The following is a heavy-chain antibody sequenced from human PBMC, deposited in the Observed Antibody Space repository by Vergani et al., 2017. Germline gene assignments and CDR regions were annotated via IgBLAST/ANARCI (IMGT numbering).Heavy chain of an antibody. V-gene: IGHV4-34*01. CDR3: ARGRVRLYDNSGYYYCYGMIV. D-gene: IGHD3-22*01. CDR2: NKHRGST. J-gene: IGHJ6*02. CDR1: GGSFSGYY. Sequence: QVQLQQWGAGLLKPSETLSLTCAVYGGSFSGYYWTWIRQPPGKGLVWIGENKHRGSTNYNPSLKSRITISVDTSKNQFSLKLSSVTAADTTVYYCARGRVRLYDNSGYYYCYGMIVWSQGTTVTVSS.